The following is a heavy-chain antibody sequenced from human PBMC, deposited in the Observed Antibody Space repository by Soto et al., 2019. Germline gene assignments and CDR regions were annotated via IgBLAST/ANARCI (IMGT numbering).Heavy chain of an antibody. CDR1: GFTFSNYA. J-gene: IGHJ6*03. V-gene: IGHV3-9*01. Sequence: GGSLRLSCAASGFTFSNYAMHWVRQAPGKGLEWVSGISWNSGSIGYADSVKGRFTISRDNAKNSLYLQMNSLRAEDTALYYCAKDDYGDYRYMDVWGKGTTVTVSS. D-gene: IGHD4-17*01. CDR2: ISWNSGSI. CDR3: AKDDYGDYRYMDV.